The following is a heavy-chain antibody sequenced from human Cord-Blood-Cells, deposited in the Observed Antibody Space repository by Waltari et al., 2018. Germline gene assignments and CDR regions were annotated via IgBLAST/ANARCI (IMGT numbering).Heavy chain of an antibody. CDR2: FEPEDGET. CDR1: GYTLTELS. CDR3: ATGYDFWSGYYFDY. V-gene: IGHV1-24*01. J-gene: IGHJ4*02. Sequence: QVQLVQSGAEVKKPGASVKVSCKVSGYTLTELSMHWVRQAPGKGLEWMGGFEPEDGETIYAQKLQGRGTMTEDTSTDTVYMELSSLRSEDTAVYYCATGYDFWSGYYFDYWGQGTLVTVSS. D-gene: IGHD3-3*01.